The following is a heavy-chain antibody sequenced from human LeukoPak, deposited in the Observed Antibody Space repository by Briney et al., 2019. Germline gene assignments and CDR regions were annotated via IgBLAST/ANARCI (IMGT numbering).Heavy chain of an antibody. CDR3: ARDYYDSSGYRDLYYMDV. J-gene: IGHJ6*03. D-gene: IGHD3-22*01. CDR2: IKQDGSEK. Sequence: PGGTLRLSCAASGFTFSSYWMSWVRQAPGKGLEWVANIKQDGSEKYNLHSVKGRFTISRDNAKNSLYLQMNSLRAEDTAVYYCARDYYDSSGYRDLYYMDVWGKGTTVTVSS. CDR1: GFTFSSYW. V-gene: IGHV3-7*01.